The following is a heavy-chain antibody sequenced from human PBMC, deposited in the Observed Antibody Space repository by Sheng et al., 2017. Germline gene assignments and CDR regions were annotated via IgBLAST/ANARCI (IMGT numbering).Heavy chain of an antibody. J-gene: IGHJ4*02. D-gene: IGHD2-15*01. CDR3: AKLGYCSGGSCLDY. CDR2: IIPIFGTA. V-gene: IGHV1-69*01. CDR1: GGTFSSYA. Sequence: QVQLVQSGAEVKKPGSSVKVSCKASGGTFSSYAISWVRQAPEQGLEWMGGIIPIFGTANYAQKFQGRVTITADESTSTAYMELSSLRSEDTAVYYCAKLGYCSGGSCLDYWGQGTLVTVSS.